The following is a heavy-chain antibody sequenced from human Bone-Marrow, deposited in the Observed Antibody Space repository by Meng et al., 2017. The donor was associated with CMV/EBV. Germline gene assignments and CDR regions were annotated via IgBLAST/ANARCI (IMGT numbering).Heavy chain of an antibody. CDR1: GFTFISYG. D-gene: IGHD1-26*01. CDR3: ARDPGVGATPSYFDY. J-gene: IGHJ4*02. CDR2: IRYDGSYK. Sequence: GGSLRLSCAASGFTFISYGMHWVRQAPGKGLEWVAFIRYDGSYKYYADSVKGRFTISRDNAKNSLYLQMNSLRAEDTAVYYCARDPGVGATPSYFDYWGQGTRVTVSS. V-gene: IGHV3-30*02.